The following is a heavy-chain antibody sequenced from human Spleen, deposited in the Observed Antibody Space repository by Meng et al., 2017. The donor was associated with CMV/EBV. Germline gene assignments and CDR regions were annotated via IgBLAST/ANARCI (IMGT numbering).Heavy chain of an antibody. V-gene: IGHV1-2*02. CDR2: IHPQSGVT. CDR3: ARGPQYSNAWYLDY. CDR1: GYTFTSYY. J-gene: IGHJ4*02. Sequence: ASVKVSCKASGYTFTSYYMHWVRQAPGQGLEWMGWIHPQSGVTNYAQKFQARVTVTRDTSISTAYMELSRLRSEDTAVYYCARGPQYSNAWYLDYWGQGTLVTVSS. D-gene: IGHD6-19*01.